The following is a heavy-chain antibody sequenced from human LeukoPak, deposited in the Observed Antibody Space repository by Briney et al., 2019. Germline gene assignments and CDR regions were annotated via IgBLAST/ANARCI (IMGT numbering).Heavy chain of an antibody. J-gene: IGHJ4*02. Sequence: ASVKVSCKASGYTFTSYGISWVRQAPGQGLEWMGWIGAYNGNTNYAQKLQGRDTMTTDTSTSTAYMELRSLRSDDTAVYYCARDRPSIAARPSGFDYWGQGTLVTVSS. CDR2: IGAYNGNT. D-gene: IGHD6-6*01. CDR3: ARDRPSIAARPSGFDY. V-gene: IGHV1-18*01. CDR1: GYTFTSYG.